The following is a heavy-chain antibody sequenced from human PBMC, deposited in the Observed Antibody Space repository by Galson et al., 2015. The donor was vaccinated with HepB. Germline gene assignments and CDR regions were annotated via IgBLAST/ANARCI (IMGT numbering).Heavy chain of an antibody. CDR3: GKDKVADTAMVIEH. J-gene: IGHJ1*01. V-gene: IGHV3-23*01. D-gene: IGHD5-18*01. CDR2: ISDRGTYT. CDR1: GFTFNNCA. Sequence: SLRLSCAASGFTFNNCAMTWLRQAPGKGLESLSVISDRGTYTAYADSVKGRFAISRDNSKDAVFLQMTSLGVEDTAVHFWGKDKVADTAMVIEHWGQGALVSVSS.